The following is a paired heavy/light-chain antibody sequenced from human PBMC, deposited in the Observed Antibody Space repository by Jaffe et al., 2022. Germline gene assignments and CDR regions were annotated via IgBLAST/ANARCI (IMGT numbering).Heavy chain of an antibody. V-gene: IGHV3-9*01. J-gene: IGHJ5*02. CDR1: GFTFDDYA. CDR2: ISWNSGSI. D-gene: IGHD2-2*01. Sequence: EVQLVESGGGLVQPGRSLRLSCAASGFTFDDYAMHWVRQAPGKGLEWVSGISWNSGSIGYADSVKGRFTISRDNAKNSLYLQMNSLRAEDTALYYCAKDMLVGCSSTSCYSPALEFDPWGQGTLVTVSS. CDR3: AKDMLVGCSSTSCYSPALEFDP.
Light chain of an antibody. Sequence: QSALTQPASVSGSPGQSITISCTGTSSDVGGYNYVSWYQQHPGKAPKLMIYEVSNRPSGVSNRFSGSKSGNTASLTISGLQAEDEADYYCSSYTSSSTLNVFGTGTKVTVL. V-gene: IGLV2-14*01. CDR2: EVS. J-gene: IGLJ1*01. CDR3: SSYTSSSTLNV. CDR1: SSDVGGYNY.